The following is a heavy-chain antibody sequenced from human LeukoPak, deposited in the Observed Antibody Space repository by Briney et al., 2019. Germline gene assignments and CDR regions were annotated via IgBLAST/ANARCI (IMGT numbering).Heavy chain of an antibody. D-gene: IGHD3-22*01. CDR2: ISWNSGSI. Sequence: PGGSLRLSCAASGFTFDDYAMHWVRQAPGKGLEWVSGISWNSGSIGYADSVKGRFTISRDNAKNSLYLQMNSLRAEDTALYYCARVTTYYDSSGYFGAFDIWGQGTMVTVSS. CDR3: ARVTTYYDSSGYFGAFDI. CDR1: GFTFDDYA. V-gene: IGHV3-9*01. J-gene: IGHJ3*02.